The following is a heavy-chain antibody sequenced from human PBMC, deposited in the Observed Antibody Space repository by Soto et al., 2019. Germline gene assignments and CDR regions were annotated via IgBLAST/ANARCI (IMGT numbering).Heavy chain of an antibody. Sequence: QVQVVQSGAEVKKPGSSVKVSCKTSGGTFSTSAISWVRQAPGQGLEWMGGIMPIFRTADYAQKYQGRVTITADESASTAYVEMRSRTSEDTAVYYCARDTDRAQLGGNYYYIMDVWGQGTTVTVTS. CDR1: GGTFSTSA. D-gene: IGHD3-3*02. J-gene: IGHJ6*02. CDR2: IMPIFRTA. CDR3: ARDTDRAQLGGNYYYIMDV. V-gene: IGHV1-69*12.